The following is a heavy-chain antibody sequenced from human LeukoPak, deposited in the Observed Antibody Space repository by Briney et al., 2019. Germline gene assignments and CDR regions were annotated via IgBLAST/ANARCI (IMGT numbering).Heavy chain of an antibody. D-gene: IGHD3-10*01. CDR2: IYHSGST. V-gene: IGHV4-30-2*01. J-gene: IGHJ4*02. CDR1: GGSISSGGYY. Sequence: SQTLSLTCTVSGGSISSGGYYWSWIRQPPGKGLEWIGYIYHSGSTYYNPSLKSRVTISVDRSKNQFSLKLSSVTAADTAVYYCARGSRPQLDYWGQGTLVTVSS. CDR3: ARGSRPQLDY.